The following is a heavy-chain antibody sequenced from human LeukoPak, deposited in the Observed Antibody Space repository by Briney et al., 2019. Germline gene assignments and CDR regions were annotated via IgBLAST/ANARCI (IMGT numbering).Heavy chain of an antibody. D-gene: IGHD2-2*01. V-gene: IGHV3-21*01. CDR2: ISSSSSYI. CDR3: ARDYCSSTSCPLPFDY. Sequence: PGGSLRLSCAASGFTFGSYWMSWVRQAPGKGLEWVSSISSSSSYIYYADSVKGRFTISRDNAKNSLYLQMNSLRAEDTAVYYCARDYCSSTSCPLPFDYWGQGTLVTVSS. CDR1: GFTFGSYW. J-gene: IGHJ4*02.